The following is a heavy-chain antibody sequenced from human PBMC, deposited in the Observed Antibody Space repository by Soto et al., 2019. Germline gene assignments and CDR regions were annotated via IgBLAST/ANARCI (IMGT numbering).Heavy chain of an antibody. V-gene: IGHV4-31*03. D-gene: IGHD2-15*01. Sequence: QVQLQESGPGLVKPSQTLSLTCTVSGGSISSGGYYWSWIRQHPGKGLEWIGYIYYSGSTYYNPSPRSRVPISADTSKNPSPRRLRSVTAADTAVYYCALYCSGGSCYSSDAFDIWGQGTMVTVSS. CDR3: ALYCSGGSCYSSDAFDI. J-gene: IGHJ3*02. CDR2: IYYSGST. CDR1: GGSISSGGYY.